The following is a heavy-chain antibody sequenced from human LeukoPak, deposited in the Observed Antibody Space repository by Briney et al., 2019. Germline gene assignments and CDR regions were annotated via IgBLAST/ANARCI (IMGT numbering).Heavy chain of an antibody. Sequence: PGGSLRLSCAASGFTFSNAWMSWVRQAPGKGLEWVGRIKSKTDGGTTDYAAPVKGRFTISRDDSKNTLYLQMNSLKTEDTAVYYCTIDSGYDFWSGYSDWGQGTLVTVSS. D-gene: IGHD3-3*01. V-gene: IGHV3-15*01. CDR1: GFTFSNAW. CDR3: TIDSGYDFWSGYSD. J-gene: IGHJ4*02. CDR2: IKSKTDGGTT.